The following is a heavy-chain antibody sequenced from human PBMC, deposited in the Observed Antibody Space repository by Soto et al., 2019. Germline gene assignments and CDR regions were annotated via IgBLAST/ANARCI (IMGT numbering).Heavy chain of an antibody. CDR3: DCAGTVGYGEC. D-gene: IGHD1-26*01. CDR1: GYTFTTYW. J-gene: IGHJ4*02. CDR2: IYPSDSDT. Sequence: PGESLKISCKASGYTFTTYWIAWVRQMPGKGLEGMGIIYPSDSDTKYSPPFQGQVTISADKSISTAYLQWSSLTASDTAIYYCDCAGTVGYGECWGPGTLVTVSS. V-gene: IGHV5-51*01.